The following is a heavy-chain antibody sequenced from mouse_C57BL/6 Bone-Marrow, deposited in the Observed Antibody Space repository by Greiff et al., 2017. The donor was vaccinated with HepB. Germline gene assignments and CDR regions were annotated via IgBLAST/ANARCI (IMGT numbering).Heavy chain of an antibody. V-gene: IGHV1-5*01. J-gene: IGHJ2*01. Sequence: VQLQQSGTVLARPGASVKMSCKTSGYTFTSYWMHWVQQRPGQGLEWIGAIYPGNSDTSYNQKFKGKAKLTAVTSASTAYMELSSLTNEDSAVYYCTVPYYYGSSPYYFDYWGQGTTLTVSS. CDR3: TVPYYYGSSPYYFDY. D-gene: IGHD1-1*01. CDR1: GYTFTSYW. CDR2: IYPGNSDT.